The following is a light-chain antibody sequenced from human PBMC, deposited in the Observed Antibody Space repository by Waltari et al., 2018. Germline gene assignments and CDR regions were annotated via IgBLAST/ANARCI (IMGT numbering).Light chain of an antibody. CDR2: GAS. Sequence: EIVMTQSPATLSVSPGERATLSCRASQSVSSNLAWYQQKPGQAPRLLIYGASTSATGIPARFSVSGSGTEFTLTISSLQSEDFAVYYCQQYNNWPPLTFGGGTKVEI. CDR1: QSVSSN. CDR3: QQYNNWPPLT. V-gene: IGKV3-15*01. J-gene: IGKJ4*01.